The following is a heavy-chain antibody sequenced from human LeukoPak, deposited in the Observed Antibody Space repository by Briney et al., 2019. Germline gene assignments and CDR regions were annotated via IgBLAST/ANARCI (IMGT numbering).Heavy chain of an antibody. CDR3: ARRLDMVRGVTTLDY. V-gene: IGHV3-48*01. D-gene: IGHD3-10*01. J-gene: IGHJ4*02. CDR1: EFTFSSYS. Sequence: GGSLRLSCAASEFTFSSYSMNWVRQAPGKGLEWVSYISSSSSTIYYADSVKGRFTISRDNAKNSLYLQMNSLRAEDTAVYYCARRLDMVRGVTTLDYWGQGTLVTVSS. CDR2: ISSSSSTI.